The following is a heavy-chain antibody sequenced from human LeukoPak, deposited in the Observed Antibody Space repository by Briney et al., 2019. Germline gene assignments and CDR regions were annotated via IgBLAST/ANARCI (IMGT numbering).Heavy chain of an antibody. J-gene: IGHJ5*02. D-gene: IGHD3-3*01. V-gene: IGHV3-48*01. Sequence: PGGSLRLSCAASGFTFSSYILNWVRQAPGKGLEWVSYISPSSSSTYYADSVKGRFTISRDNARNSVYLQMNSLSTEDTVLYYCARDAASGNNWFDPWGQGTLVTVSS. CDR2: ISPSSSST. CDR3: ARDAASGNNWFDP. CDR1: GFTFSSYI.